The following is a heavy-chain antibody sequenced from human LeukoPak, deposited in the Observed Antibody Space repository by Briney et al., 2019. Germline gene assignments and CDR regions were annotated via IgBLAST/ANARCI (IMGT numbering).Heavy chain of an antibody. CDR2: ISGDGGST. D-gene: IGHD4-17*01. CDR1: GFTFDDYA. CDR3: ANDYGDYGGDAFDI. Sequence: GGSLRLSXAASGFTFDDYAMHWVCQAPGKGLEWASLISGDGGSTYYADSVKGRFTISRDNSKNSLYLQMNSLRTEDTALYYCANDYGDYGGDAFDIWGQGTMVTVSS. J-gene: IGHJ3*02. V-gene: IGHV3-43*02.